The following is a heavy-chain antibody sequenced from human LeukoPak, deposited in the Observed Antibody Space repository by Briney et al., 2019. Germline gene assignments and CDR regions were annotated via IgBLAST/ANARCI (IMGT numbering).Heavy chain of an antibody. CDR2: ISAYNGNT. V-gene: IGHV1-18*01. D-gene: IGHD2-21*02. J-gene: IGHJ1*01. Sequence: PRASVKVSCKASGYTFTSYGISWVRQAPGQGLEWMGWISAYNGNTNYAQKLQSRVTMTTDTSTSTAYTELRSLRSDDTAVYYCAREPYCGGDCSIRYFQHWGQGTLVTVSP. CDR3: AREPYCGGDCSIRYFQH. CDR1: GYTFTSYG.